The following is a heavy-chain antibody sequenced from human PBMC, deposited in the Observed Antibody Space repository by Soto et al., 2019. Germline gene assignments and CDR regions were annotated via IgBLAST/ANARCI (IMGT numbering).Heavy chain of an antibody. CDR2: IWYDGSNT. V-gene: IGHV3-33*01. D-gene: IGHD6-13*01. CDR3: ARGLRAAAGRDYFQY. CDR1: GFIFSSYG. Sequence: QVQLVESGGGVVQPGRSLTLSCAASGFIFSSYGMHWVRQAPGKGLQWVAVIWYDGSNTYYADSVKGRFTISRDNSKNTLYLQMNSLRAEDTAVYYCARGLRAAAGRDYFQYGGQGTLVTFSA. J-gene: IGHJ1*01.